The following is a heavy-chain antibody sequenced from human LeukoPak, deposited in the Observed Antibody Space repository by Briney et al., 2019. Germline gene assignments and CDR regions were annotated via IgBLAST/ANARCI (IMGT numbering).Heavy chain of an antibody. D-gene: IGHD6-13*01. J-gene: IGHJ6*02. CDR1: RFTFSSYT. CDR2: ISSSGSTI. CDR3: ARRSGNYYYGMDV. V-gene: IGHV3-48*04. Sequence: GGSLRLSCAASRFTFSSYTMNWVRQAPGKGLEWVSYISSSGSTIYYADSVKGRFTISRDNAKNSLYLQMNSLRAEDTAVYYCARRSGNYYYGMDVWGQGTTVTVSS.